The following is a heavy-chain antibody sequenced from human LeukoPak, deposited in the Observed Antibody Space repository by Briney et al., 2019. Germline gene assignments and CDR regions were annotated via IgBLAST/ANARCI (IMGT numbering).Heavy chain of an antibody. J-gene: IGHJ4*02. Sequence: TLSLTCTVSGVSISSGDYHWSWIRQPPGKGLEWIVNIYYTGTTYYNPSLKRRVVLSVDTSKSQFSLKVASVTTADTAVYYCARVGDKRWLQTIDHWGEGTLVTVSS. CDR1: GVSISSGDYH. D-gene: IGHD5-24*01. V-gene: IGHV4-30-4*08. CDR2: IYYTGTT. CDR3: ARVGDKRWLQTIDH.